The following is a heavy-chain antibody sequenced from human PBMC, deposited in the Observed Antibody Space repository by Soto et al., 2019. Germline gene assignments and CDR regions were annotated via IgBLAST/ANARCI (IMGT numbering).Heavy chain of an antibody. CDR3: ASATDFSEMATLFGY. CDR1: GFTFSSYE. J-gene: IGHJ4*02. Sequence: GGSLRLSCAASGFTFSSYEMNWVRQAPGKGLEWVSYISSSGSTIYYADSVKGRFTISRDNAKNTLYLQMNSLRAEDTAVYYCASATDFSEMATLFGYWGQGTLVTVSS. D-gene: IGHD5-12*01. V-gene: IGHV3-48*03. CDR2: ISSSGSTI.